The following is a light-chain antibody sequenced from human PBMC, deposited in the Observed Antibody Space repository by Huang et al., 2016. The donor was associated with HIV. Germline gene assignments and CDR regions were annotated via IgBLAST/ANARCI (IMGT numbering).Light chain of an antibody. CDR2: ATS. Sequence: EIVMTQSPATLSVSPGETVALSCRASQSLSGNLAGYQHKPGQTPRLRIYATSTRAAGVPGRFSGSGSGSEFTLTISSLLSEDSAVYYCQHYNDWPRTFGQGTKLEIK. CDR3: QHYNDWPRT. J-gene: IGKJ2*01. V-gene: IGKV3D-15*01. CDR1: QSLSGN.